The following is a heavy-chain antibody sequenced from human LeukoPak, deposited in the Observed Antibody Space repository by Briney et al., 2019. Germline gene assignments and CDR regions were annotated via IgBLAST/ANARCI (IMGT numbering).Heavy chain of an antibody. CDR2: IKQDGSEK. CDR1: GFTFSSYW. D-gene: IGHD2-2*01. Sequence: PGGSLRLSCAASGFTFSSYWMSWVRQAPGKGLEWVANIKQDGSEKYYVDSVKGRFTISRDNAKNSLYLQMNSLRAEDTAVYYCARTLYCSSTSCRHPIDYWGQGTLVTVSS. CDR3: ARTLYCSSTSCRHPIDY. J-gene: IGHJ4*02. V-gene: IGHV3-7*01.